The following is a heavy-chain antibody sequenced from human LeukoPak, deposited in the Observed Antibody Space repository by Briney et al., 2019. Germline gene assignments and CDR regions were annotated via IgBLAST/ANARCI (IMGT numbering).Heavy chain of an antibody. Sequence: GGSLRLSCAASGXTFSSYSMNWVRQAPGKGLEWVSSISSSSSYIYYADSVKGRFTISRDNAKNSLYLQMNSLRAEDTAVYYCARDSRYSYGQNPDYFDYWGQGTLVTVSS. CDR3: ARDSRYSYGQNPDYFDY. J-gene: IGHJ4*02. CDR1: GXTFSSYS. D-gene: IGHD5-18*01. V-gene: IGHV3-21*01. CDR2: ISSSSSYI.